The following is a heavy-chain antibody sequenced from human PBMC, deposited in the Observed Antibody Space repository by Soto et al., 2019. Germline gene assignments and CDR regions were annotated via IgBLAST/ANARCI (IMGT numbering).Heavy chain of an antibody. Sequence: AXETVSLTCSVSGVSISNYYWSWIRHPPGKGLEWIGNMYYSRSTNYNPSLESRVTISVDTSKNQCSLNLNSVTAADTAVYYCARQPGKYCSGTSRYDPFDYWGQGTLVTVSS. CDR1: GVSISNYY. V-gene: IGHV4-59*01. D-gene: IGHD2-2*01. J-gene: IGHJ4*02. CDR2: MYYSRST. CDR3: ARQPGKYCSGTSRYDPFDY.